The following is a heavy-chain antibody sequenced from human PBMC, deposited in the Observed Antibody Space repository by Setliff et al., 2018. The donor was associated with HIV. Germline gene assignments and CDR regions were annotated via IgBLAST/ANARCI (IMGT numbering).Heavy chain of an antibody. D-gene: IGHD3-3*01. CDR2: ISAYNGNT. V-gene: IGHV1-18*01. J-gene: IGHJ3*02. Sequence: ASVKVSCKASGYTFTSYGISWVRQAPGQGLEWMGWISAYNGNTNYAQKLQGRVTMTTDTSTSTAYMELRSPRSDDTAVYYCARGSSSITIFGVVTPRDAFDIWGQGTMVTVSS. CDR1: GYTFTSYG. CDR3: ARGSSSITIFGVVTPRDAFDI.